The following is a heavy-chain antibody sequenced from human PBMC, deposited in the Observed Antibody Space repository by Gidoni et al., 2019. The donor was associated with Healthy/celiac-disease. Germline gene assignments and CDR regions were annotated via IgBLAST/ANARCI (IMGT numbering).Heavy chain of an antibody. V-gene: IGHV2-5*02. D-gene: IGHD1-26*01. Sequence: QITLKESGPTLVKPTQTLTLTCTFSGFSLSTSGVGVGWIRQPPGKALAWVALIYWDDDKRYSPSLKGRLTITKDTSKNQVVLTMTNMDPVDTATYYCAHSDSGNVTSDYWGQGTLVTVSS. J-gene: IGHJ4*02. CDR1: GFSLSTSGVG. CDR3: AHSDSGNVTSDY. CDR2: IYWDDDK.